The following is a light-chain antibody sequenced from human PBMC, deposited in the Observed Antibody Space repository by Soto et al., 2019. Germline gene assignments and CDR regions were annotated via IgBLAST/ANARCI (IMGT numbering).Light chain of an antibody. CDR1: SSDVGAYHF. Sequence: QSVLTQPASVSGSPGQSITISCTGSSSDVGAYHFVSWYQHHPGKAPKLILYEVTARPSGVSSRFSGSKSGNTASLTISGLQADDEANYYCSSYTSSNTPYVFGTGTKVTLL. CDR3: SSYTSSNTPYV. CDR2: EVT. V-gene: IGLV2-14*01. J-gene: IGLJ1*01.